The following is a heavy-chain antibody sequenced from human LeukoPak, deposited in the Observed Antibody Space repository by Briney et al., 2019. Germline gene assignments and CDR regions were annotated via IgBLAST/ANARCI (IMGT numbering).Heavy chain of an antibody. CDR2: IYYSGST. CDR3: ARERTYYYDSSGYSDAFDI. Sequence: SETLSLTCTVSGGSISSYYWSWIRQPPGKGLEWIGYIYYSGSTNYNPSLKSRVTISVHTSKNQFSLKLSSVTAADTAVYYCARERTYYYDSSGYSDAFDIWGQGTMVTVSS. D-gene: IGHD3-22*01. J-gene: IGHJ3*02. CDR1: GGSISSYY. V-gene: IGHV4-59*01.